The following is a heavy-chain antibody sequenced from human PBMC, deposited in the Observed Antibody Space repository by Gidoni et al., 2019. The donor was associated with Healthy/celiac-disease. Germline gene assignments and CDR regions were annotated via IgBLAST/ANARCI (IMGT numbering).Heavy chain of an antibody. J-gene: IGHJ4*02. CDR1: GFTFDDYA. CDR3: AKMEMATKAFDY. Sequence: EVQLVESGGGLVQPGRSLRLSCAASGFTFDDYAMHWVRQAPGKGLEWVSGISWNSGSIGYADSVKGRFTISRDNAKNSLYLQMNSLRAEDTALYYCAKMEMATKAFDYWGQGTLVTVSS. D-gene: IGHD5-12*01. CDR2: ISWNSGSI. V-gene: IGHV3-9*01.